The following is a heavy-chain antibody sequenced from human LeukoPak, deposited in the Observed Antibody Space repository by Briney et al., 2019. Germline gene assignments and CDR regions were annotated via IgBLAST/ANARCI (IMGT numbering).Heavy chain of an antibody. Sequence: GESLKISCQVSGYIFTHYWIGWVRLMPGKGLESMGIIYPADSHTTYSPPFQGQVSISADTSISTAYLQWSSLQASDTAMYYCVRLFRNWSDGGVDQWGQGTLVTVSS. CDR1: GYIFTHYW. D-gene: IGHD1-1*01. CDR3: VRLFRNWSDGGVDQ. V-gene: IGHV5-51*01. CDR2: IYPADSHT. J-gene: IGHJ4*02.